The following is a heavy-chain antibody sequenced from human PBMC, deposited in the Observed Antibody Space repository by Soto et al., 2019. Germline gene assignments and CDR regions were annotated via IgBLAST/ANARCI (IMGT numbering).Heavy chain of an antibody. CDR1: GYTFTGYY. J-gene: IGHJ6*02. D-gene: IGHD6-19*01. CDR3: ARCFFPEVAGRTYYGMDV. V-gene: IGHV1-2*02. CDR2: INPNSGGT. Sequence: ASVKVSCKASGYTFTGYYMHWVRQAPGQGLEWMGWINPNSGGTNYAQKFQGRVTMTRDTSISTAYMELSRLRSDDTAVYYCARCFFPEVAGRTYYGMDVWGQGTTVTVSS.